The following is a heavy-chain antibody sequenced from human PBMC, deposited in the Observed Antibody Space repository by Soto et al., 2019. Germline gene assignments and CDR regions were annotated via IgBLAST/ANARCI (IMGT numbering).Heavy chain of an antibody. CDR1: GYTFTSYA. CDR3: ARVRHSSYYYDSSGYYYFDY. CDR2: INAGNGNT. J-gene: IGHJ4*02. Sequence: EASVKVSCKASGYTFTSYAMHWVRQAPGQRLEWMGWINAGNGNTKYSQKFQGRVTITRDTSASTAYMELSSLRSEDTAVYYCARVRHSSYYYDSSGYYYFDYWGQGTLVTVSS. V-gene: IGHV1-3*01. D-gene: IGHD3-22*01.